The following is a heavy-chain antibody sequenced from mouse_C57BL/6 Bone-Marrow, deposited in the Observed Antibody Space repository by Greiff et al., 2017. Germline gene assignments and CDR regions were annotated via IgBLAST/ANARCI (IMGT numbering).Heavy chain of an antibody. CDR1: GYTFTSYW. V-gene: IGHV1-55*01. CDR2: IYPGSGST. D-gene: IGHD2-5*01. CDR3: ASPYYSTYWYFDV. Sequence: QVQLQQPGAELVKPGASVKMSCKASGYTFTSYWITWVKQRPGQGLEWIGDIYPGSGSTKYNEKFKSKATLTVDTSSSPAYMQLSSLTSEDSAVYDCASPYYSTYWYFDVWGTGTTVTVSS. J-gene: IGHJ1*03.